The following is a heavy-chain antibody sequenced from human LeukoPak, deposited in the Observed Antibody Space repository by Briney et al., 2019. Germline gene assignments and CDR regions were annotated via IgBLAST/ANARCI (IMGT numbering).Heavy chain of an antibody. CDR2: VYYSGST. CDR1: GGSVSSADYY. J-gene: IGHJ4*02. D-gene: IGHD2-15*01. CDR3: ARGASWLTFDY. V-gene: IGHV4-30-4*02. Sequence: SETLSLTCAVSGGSVSSADYYWSWIRQPPGKGLEWIGYVYYSGSTHYNPSLESRVTISVDTSKNQFSLNLSSVTAADTAVYYCARGASWLTFDYWAREPWSPSPQ.